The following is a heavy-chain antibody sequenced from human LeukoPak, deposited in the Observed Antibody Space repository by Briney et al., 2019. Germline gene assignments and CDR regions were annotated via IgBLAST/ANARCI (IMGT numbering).Heavy chain of an antibody. D-gene: IGHD5-24*01. CDR1: GGSISFYY. V-gene: IGHV4-59*12. CDR2: IYYSGST. Sequence: SETLSLTCTVSGGSISFYYWSWLRQPPGKGLEGIGYIYYSGSTNYNPSLKSRVTISVDTSKNQFSLKLSSVTAADTAVYYCARGGGRDGYYFDYWGQGTLVTVSS. CDR3: ARGGGRDGYYFDY. J-gene: IGHJ4*02.